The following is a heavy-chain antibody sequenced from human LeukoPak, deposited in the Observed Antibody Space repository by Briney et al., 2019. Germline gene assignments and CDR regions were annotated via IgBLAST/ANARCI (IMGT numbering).Heavy chain of an antibody. CDR1: GGSISSYY. D-gene: IGHD1-20*01. CDR2: IYYSGST. Sequence: PSETLSLTCTVSGGSISSYYWSWIRQPPGKGLEWIGHIYYSGSTNYNPSLKSRVTISVDTSKNQFSLKLSSVTAADTAVYYCARHGNWNPRGFDYWGQGTLVTVSS. J-gene: IGHJ4*02. CDR3: ARHGNWNPRGFDY. V-gene: IGHV4-59*08.